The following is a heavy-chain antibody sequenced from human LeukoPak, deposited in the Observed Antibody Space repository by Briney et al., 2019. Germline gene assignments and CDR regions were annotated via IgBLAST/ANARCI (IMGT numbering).Heavy chain of an antibody. Sequence: GALRLSCAASGFTFSSYAMHWVRQAPGKGLEWVAVISYDGSNKYYADSVKGRFTISRDNSKNTLYLQMNSLRAEDTAVYYCARDSAFDIWGQGTMDTVSS. CDR1: GFTFSSYA. J-gene: IGHJ3*02. CDR2: ISYDGSNK. V-gene: IGHV3-30-3*01. CDR3: ARDSAFDI.